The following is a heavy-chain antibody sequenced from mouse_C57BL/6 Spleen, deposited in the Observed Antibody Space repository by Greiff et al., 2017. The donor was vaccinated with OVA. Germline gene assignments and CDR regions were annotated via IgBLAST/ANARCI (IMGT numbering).Heavy chain of an antibody. CDR2: IDPETGGT. D-gene: IGHD1-1*01. Sequence: VQLQQSGAELVRPGASVTLSCKASGYTFTDYEMHWVKRTPVHGLEWIGAIDPETGGTAYNQKFKGKAILTADKSSSTAYMELRSLTSEDSAVYYCTRKGSPYYYGSSYDYWGQGTTLTVSS. CDR1: GYTFTDYE. CDR3: TRKGSPYYYGSSYDY. V-gene: IGHV1-15*01. J-gene: IGHJ2*01.